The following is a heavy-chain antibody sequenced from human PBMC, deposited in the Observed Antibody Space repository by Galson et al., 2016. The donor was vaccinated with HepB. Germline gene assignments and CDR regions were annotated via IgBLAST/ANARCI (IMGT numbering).Heavy chain of an antibody. CDR3: ARHPDRTTRFRGVIINNYYYGMDV. D-gene: IGHD3-10*01. Sequence: QSGAEVKKTGESLKIFCKGSGYIVTNYWIGWVRQMPGKGLEWMGVVHPADSDTRYSPSFEGQVTISVDKSISTAYLQWSSLKASDTATYYCARHPDRTTRFRGVIINNYYYGMDVWGQGTTVTVSS. J-gene: IGHJ6*02. V-gene: IGHV5-51*01. CDR1: GYIVTNYW. CDR2: VHPADSDT.